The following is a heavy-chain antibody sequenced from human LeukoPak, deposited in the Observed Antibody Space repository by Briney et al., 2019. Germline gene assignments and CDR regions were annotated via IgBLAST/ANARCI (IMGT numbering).Heavy chain of an antibody. CDR3: ARGMNHRSYSSGWLL. Sequence: PGGSLRLSCAASGFTFSSYDMHWVRQATGKGLEWVSAIGTAGDTYYPGSVKGRFTISRENAKNSLYLQMNSLRAGDTAVYYCARGMNHRSYSSGWLLRGQGTLVTVSS. V-gene: IGHV3-13*04. CDR2: IGTAGDT. CDR1: GFTFSSYD. J-gene: IGHJ4*02. D-gene: IGHD6-19*01.